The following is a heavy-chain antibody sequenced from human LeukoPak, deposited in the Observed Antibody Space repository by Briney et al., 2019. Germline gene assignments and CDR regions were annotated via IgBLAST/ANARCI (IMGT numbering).Heavy chain of an antibody. D-gene: IGHD6-13*01. V-gene: IGHV7-4-1*02. J-gene: IGHJ5*02. CDR2: INTNTGNP. CDR3: ARRGSSWTQGWFDP. Sequence: ASVKVSCKASGYTFTSYAMNWVRQAPGQGLEWMGLINTNTGNPTYAQGFTGRFVFSLDTSVSTAYLQISSLKAEDTAVYYCARRGSSWTQGWFDPWGQGTLVTVSS. CDR1: GYTFTSYA.